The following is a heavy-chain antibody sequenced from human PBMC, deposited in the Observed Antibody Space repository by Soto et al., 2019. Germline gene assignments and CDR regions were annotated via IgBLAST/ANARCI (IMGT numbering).Heavy chain of an antibody. CDR3: ATVETLGYCTNSLCVSWDY. CDR2: FDPEDGKR. D-gene: IGHD2-8*01. Sequence: QVQLVQSGAEVKKPGASVKVSCKVSGYTLTGLSMHWVRQAPGKGLEGMGGFDPEDGKRIYAQKLQGRVSMTEDTSTDTGYMELRSLRSEDTAVYYCATVETLGYCTNSLCVSWDYWGQGTLVTVSS. J-gene: IGHJ4*02. V-gene: IGHV1-24*01. CDR1: GYTLTGLS.